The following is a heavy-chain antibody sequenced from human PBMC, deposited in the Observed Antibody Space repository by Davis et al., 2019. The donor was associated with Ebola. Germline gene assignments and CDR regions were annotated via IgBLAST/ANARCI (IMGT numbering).Heavy chain of an antibody. CDR3: ASRPPHTNYYGVFDY. J-gene: IGHJ4*02. D-gene: IGHD2-8*01. Sequence: PSETLSLTCGVYGGYLSGYYWTWIRQSPGKGLEWVANIKQDGREKYYVESVKGRFTVSRDNAQNSLYLQMDSLRAEDTAMYYYASRPPHTNYYGVFDYWGRGTLVTVSS. CDR2: IKQDGREK. V-gene: IGHV3-7*03. CDR1: GGYLSGYY.